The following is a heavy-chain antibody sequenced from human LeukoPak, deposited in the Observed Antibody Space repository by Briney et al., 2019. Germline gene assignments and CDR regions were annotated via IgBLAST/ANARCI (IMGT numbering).Heavy chain of an antibody. Sequence: ASVKVSCKASGYTFTGYYMHWVRQAPGQGLEWMGWINPNSGGTNYAQKFQGRVTMTRDTSISTAYMELSRLRSDDTAVYYCARVWGVATFSRVGPDAFDIWGQGTMVTVSS. D-gene: IGHD5-12*01. CDR2: INPNSGGT. V-gene: IGHV1-2*02. J-gene: IGHJ3*02. CDR3: ARVWGVATFSRVGPDAFDI. CDR1: GYTFTGYY.